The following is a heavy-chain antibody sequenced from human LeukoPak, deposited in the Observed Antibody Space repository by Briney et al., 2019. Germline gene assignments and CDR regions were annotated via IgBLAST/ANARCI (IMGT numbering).Heavy chain of an antibody. Sequence: PGGSLRLSCAASGFTFSSYSMNWVRQAPGKGLEWVSYISSSSSTIYYADSVKGRFTISRDNAKNSLYLQMNSLRAEDTAVYYCARGGYSYGFTRDAFDIWGQGTMVTVSS. CDR1: GFTFSSYS. D-gene: IGHD5-18*01. J-gene: IGHJ3*02. CDR3: ARGGYSYGFTRDAFDI. V-gene: IGHV3-48*04. CDR2: ISSSSSTI.